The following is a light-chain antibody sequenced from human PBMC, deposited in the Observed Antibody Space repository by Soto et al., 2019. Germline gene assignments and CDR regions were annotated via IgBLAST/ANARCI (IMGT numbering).Light chain of an antibody. CDR2: YDS. V-gene: IGLV3-21*01. J-gene: IGLJ2*01. CDR1: NVGSRS. CDR3: QVWEATGDQVV. Sequence: SYELTQPPSVSVAPGETARISCGGNNVGSRSVHWYQQKPGQAPFLFIYYDSDRPSEIPERFSGSNSGNTATLIISRVEAGYEADYYCQVWEATGDQVVFGGGTKLTVL.